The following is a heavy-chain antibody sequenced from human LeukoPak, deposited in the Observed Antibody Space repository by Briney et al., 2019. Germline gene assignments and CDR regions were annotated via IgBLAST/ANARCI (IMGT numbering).Heavy chain of an antibody. V-gene: IGHV3-23*01. CDR3: AKAEKSDYSSSSSVDY. CDR2: ISGSGGST. D-gene: IGHD6-6*01. CDR1: GFTFGDYA. Sequence: GGSLRLSCAASGFTFGDYAMNWVRQAPGKGLEWVSAISGSGGSTYYADSVKGRFTISRDNSKNTLYLQMNSLRAEDTAVYYCAKAEKSDYSSSSSVDYWGQGTLVTVSS. J-gene: IGHJ4*02.